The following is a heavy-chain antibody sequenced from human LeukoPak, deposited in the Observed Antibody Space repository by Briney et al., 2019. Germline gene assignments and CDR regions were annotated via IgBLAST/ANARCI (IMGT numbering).Heavy chain of an antibody. CDR2: ISYDGSNK. Sequence: PGGSPRLSCAASGFTFSSYAMHWVRQAPGKGREWVAVISYDGSNKYYADSVKGRFTISRDNSKNTLYLQMNSLRAEDTAVYYCARRGIYCSSTSCSYYYYYMDVWGKGTTVTVSS. D-gene: IGHD2-2*01. J-gene: IGHJ6*03. V-gene: IGHV3-30*04. CDR3: ARRGIYCSSTSCSYYYYYMDV. CDR1: GFTFSSYA.